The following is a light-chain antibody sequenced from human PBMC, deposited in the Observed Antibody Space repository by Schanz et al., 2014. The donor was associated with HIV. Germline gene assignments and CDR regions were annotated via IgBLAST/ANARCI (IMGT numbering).Light chain of an antibody. J-gene: IGLJ2*01. CDR1: SSDVGSYNY. CDR2: DVS. Sequence: QSALPQPASVSGSPGQSITISCTGTSSDVGSYNYVSWYQHHPDKAPKLMIYDVSNRPSGVSNRFSGSKSGNTASLTISGLQAEDEADYYCSSYTSSSTLVVFGGGTKLTVL. V-gene: IGLV2-14*03. CDR3: SSYTSSSTLVV.